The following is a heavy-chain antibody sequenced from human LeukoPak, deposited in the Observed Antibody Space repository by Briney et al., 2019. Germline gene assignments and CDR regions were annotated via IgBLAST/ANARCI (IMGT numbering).Heavy chain of an antibody. J-gene: IGHJ5*02. V-gene: IGHV4-59*01. CDR1: GGSISTYY. CDR3: ARGGNYWPQWWFDP. Sequence: PSETLSLTCTVSGGSISTYYWSWIRQPPGKGLEWIGYIYYTGSTSYNPSLKSRVTMSLDASKNQFSLELNSVTPADTAVYYCARGGNYWPQWWFDPWGRGTLVSVSS. D-gene: IGHD1-26*01. CDR2: IYYTGST.